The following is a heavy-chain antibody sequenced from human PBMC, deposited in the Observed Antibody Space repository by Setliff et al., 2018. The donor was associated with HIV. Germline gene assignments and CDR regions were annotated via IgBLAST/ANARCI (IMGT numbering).Heavy chain of an antibody. D-gene: IGHD3-10*02. V-gene: IGHV3-53*01. CDR2: IYSGGST. J-gene: IGHJ4*02. CDR1: TFSVSDYA. CDR3: ARVFGPFDY. Sequence: GGSLRLSCAASTFSVSDYAMSWVRQAPGKGLEWVSVIYSGGSTYYADSVKGRFTISRDDGKNSLYLQMNSLRAEDTAVYYCARVFGPFDYWGQGTLVTVS.